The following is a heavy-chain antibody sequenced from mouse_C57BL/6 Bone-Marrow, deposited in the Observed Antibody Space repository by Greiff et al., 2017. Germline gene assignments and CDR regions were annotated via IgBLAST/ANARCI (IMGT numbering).Heavy chain of an antibody. CDR3: ASSGTGFDY. J-gene: IGHJ2*01. Sequence: QVQLQQSGAELARPGASVTMSCKASGYTFTSYTMHWVKQRPGQGLEWIGYINPSSGYTKYNQKIKDKATVTADKSSSTAYMQLSSLTSEDSAVYFCASSGTGFDYWGQGTTLTVSS. D-gene: IGHD4-1*01. CDR1: GYTFTSYT. CDR2: INPSSGYT. V-gene: IGHV1-4*01.